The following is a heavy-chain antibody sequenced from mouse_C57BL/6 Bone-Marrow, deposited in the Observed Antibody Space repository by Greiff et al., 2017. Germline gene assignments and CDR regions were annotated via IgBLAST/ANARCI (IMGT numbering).Heavy chain of an antibody. Sequence: QVQLQQSGAELARPGASVKLSCKASGYTFTSYGISWVKQRTGQGLEWIGEIYPSSGTTYYNEKFKGKATMTADKSSSTAYMELRSLTSEDSAVYFGARAGNDGTFDVWGTGTTVTVSS. J-gene: IGHJ1*03. D-gene: IGHD2-1*01. V-gene: IGHV1-81*01. CDR3: ARAGNDGTFDV. CDR2: IYPSSGTT. CDR1: GYTFTSYG.